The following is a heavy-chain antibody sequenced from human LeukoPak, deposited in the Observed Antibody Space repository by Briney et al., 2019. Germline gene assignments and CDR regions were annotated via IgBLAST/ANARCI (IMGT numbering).Heavy chain of an antibody. CDR3: ARFTPTIAAAGLDN. J-gene: IGHJ4*02. V-gene: IGHV1-18*01. CDR2: ITTFNGDT. Sequence: ASVTVSCKASGYTFTSHDISWERQAPGHGLEWMGWITTFNGDTNYAQRLQGRVTMTADTSTSTAYMELRSLRSDDTAVYYCARFTPTIAAAGLDNWGQGTLVTVSS. CDR1: GYTFTSHD. D-gene: IGHD6-13*01.